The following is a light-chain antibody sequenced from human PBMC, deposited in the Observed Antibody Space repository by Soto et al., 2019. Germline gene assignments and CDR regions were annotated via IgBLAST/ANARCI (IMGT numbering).Light chain of an antibody. CDR2: GNN. CDR1: SSNIGADYV. Sequence: QSVLTQPPSVSGAPGQRVTISCTGSSSNIGADYVVHWYQQLPGTAPNLLIYGNNNPPSMVPDRFSGSKSGTSASLATTGLKAEDEADYYCQSYDSSLSVVFGGGTQLTVL. CDR3: QSYDSSLSVV. J-gene: IGLJ2*01. V-gene: IGLV1-40*01.